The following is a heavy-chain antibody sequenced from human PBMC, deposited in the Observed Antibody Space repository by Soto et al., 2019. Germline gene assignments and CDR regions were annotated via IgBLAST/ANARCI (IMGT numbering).Heavy chain of an antibody. Sequence: ASVKVSCKASGYTFTSYAMHWVRQAPGQRLEWMGWINAGNGNTKYSQKFQGRVTITRDTSASTAYMELSSLRSEDTAVYYCARIGGTLSSGGHWGQGTLVTVSS. J-gene: IGHJ4*02. CDR2: INAGNGNT. CDR3: ARIGGTLSSGGH. CDR1: GYTFTSYA. V-gene: IGHV1-3*01. D-gene: IGHD6-19*01.